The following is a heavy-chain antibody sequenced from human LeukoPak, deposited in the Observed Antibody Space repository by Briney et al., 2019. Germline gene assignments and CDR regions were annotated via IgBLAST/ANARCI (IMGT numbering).Heavy chain of an antibody. CDR1: GYTFTDYW. J-gene: IGHJ4*02. Sequence: GASVRVSCKASGYTFTDYWIHWVRQAPGQGLEWMGWINSTTGQTDSAQKFQGRFTVTRDTSISTVYMDLSSLRSDDTAIYYCARVVGQGTAMPSRDFFDYWGQGTLVTVSS. D-gene: IGHD5-18*01. CDR3: ARVVGQGTAMPSRDFFDY. V-gene: IGHV1-2*02. CDR2: INSTTGQT.